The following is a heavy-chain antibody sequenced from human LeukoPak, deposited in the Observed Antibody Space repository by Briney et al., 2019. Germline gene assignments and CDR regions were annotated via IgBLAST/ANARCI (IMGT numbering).Heavy chain of an antibody. CDR2: IYYSGST. CDR3: ARSPPYYYDSSGYYES. D-gene: IGHD3-22*01. CDR1: GGSISSYY. V-gene: IGHV4-59*01. Sequence: SETLSLTCTVSGGSISSYYWSWIRQPPGKGLEWIGYIYYSGSTNYNPSLKSRVTISVDTSKNQFSLKLSSVTAADTAVYYCARSPPYYYDSSGYYESWGQGTLVTV. J-gene: IGHJ4*02.